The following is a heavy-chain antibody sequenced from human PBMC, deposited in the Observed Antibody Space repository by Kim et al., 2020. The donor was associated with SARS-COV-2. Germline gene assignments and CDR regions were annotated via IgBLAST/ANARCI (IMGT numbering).Heavy chain of an antibody. CDR3: ARALRYYYDSRRGRYGMDV. Sequence: SVKVSCKASGGTFSSYAISWVRQAPGQGLEWMGGIIPIFGTANYAQKFQGRVTITADESTSTAYMELSSLRSEDTAVYYCARALRYYYDSRRGRYGMDVWGQGTTVTVSS. V-gene: IGHV1-69*13. J-gene: IGHJ6*02. CDR1: GGTFSSYA. CDR2: IIPIFGTA. D-gene: IGHD3-22*01.